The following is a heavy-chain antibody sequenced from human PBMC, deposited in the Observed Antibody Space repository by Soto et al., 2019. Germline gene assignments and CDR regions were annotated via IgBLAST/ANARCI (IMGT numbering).Heavy chain of an antibody. CDR1: GFAHTNYT. D-gene: IGHD1-26*01. V-gene: IGHV3-21*01. Sequence: RGSQRRSCVDSGFAHTNYTMNWVHQAPVTGLEWVSSINVRSNYKYYSDSVKGRFTVSRDNAQNSLFLQMSRLGPEDTAVYYCVREDGVVGASSAFDSWGQGTLVTVSS. CDR2: INVRSNYK. CDR3: VREDGVVGASSAFDS. J-gene: IGHJ4*02.